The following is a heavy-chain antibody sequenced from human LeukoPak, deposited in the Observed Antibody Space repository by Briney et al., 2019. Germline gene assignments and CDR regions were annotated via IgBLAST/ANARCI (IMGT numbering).Heavy chain of an antibody. V-gene: IGHV1-8*01. J-gene: IGHJ4*02. CDR2: MNPDSGNT. D-gene: IGHD3-3*01. Sequence: ASVKVSCKASGYTFTDCDINWVRQAPGQGLEWMGWMNPDSGNTGYAQKFQGRVTMTRDTSISTAYLELSSLRSDDTAVYYCARDGLLTIFGVGPFDYWGQGTLVTVSS. CDR3: ARDGLLTIFGVGPFDY. CDR1: GYTFTDCD.